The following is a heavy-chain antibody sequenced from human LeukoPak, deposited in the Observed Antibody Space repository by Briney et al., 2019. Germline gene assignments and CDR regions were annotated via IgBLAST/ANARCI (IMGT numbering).Heavy chain of an antibody. Sequence: GGSLRLSCVASGFTFSSYDVNWVRQAPGKGLEWVSFISSSGTTIYYADSVKGRFTISRDNAKNSVYLRMNSLTVEDTAVYYCARRATTERGHSYGLDYWGQGTLVTVSS. CDR1: GFTFSSYD. D-gene: IGHD5-18*01. CDR3: ARRATTERGHSYGLDY. V-gene: IGHV3-48*03. CDR2: ISSSGTTI. J-gene: IGHJ4*02.